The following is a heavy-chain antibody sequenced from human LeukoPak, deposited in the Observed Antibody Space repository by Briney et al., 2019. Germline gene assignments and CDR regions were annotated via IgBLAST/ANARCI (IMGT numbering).Heavy chain of an antibody. CDR2: ISYDGSNK. CDR1: GFTFSSYA. D-gene: IGHD6-13*01. J-gene: IGHJ4*02. CDR3: ARDSLPGIAAAGTFDY. Sequence: GRSLRLSCAASGFTFSSYAMHWVRQAPGKGLEWVAVISYDGSNKYYADSVKGRFTISRDNSKNTLYLQMNSLRAEDTAVYYCARDSLPGIAAAGTFDYWGQGTLVTVSS. V-gene: IGHV3-30-3*01.